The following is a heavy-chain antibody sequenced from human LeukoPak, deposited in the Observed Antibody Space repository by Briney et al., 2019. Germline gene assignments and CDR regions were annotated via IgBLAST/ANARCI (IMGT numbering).Heavy chain of an antibody. D-gene: IGHD3-3*01. CDR1: GGPLSSDQYY. J-gene: IGHJ4*02. CDR3: AREQSTIFGVVEDYFDY. Sequence: PSETLSLTCTVSGGPLSSDQYYWTWIRHLPEKGLEWIGYVYHRGNTFYRRSLKSRITISVDTSKNQFSLTLASVTAADTAVYYCAREQSTIFGVVEDYFDYWGQGTLVTVSS. CDR2: VYHRGNT. V-gene: IGHV4-30-4*02.